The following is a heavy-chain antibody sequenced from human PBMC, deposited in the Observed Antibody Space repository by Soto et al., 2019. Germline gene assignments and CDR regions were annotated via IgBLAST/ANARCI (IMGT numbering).Heavy chain of an antibody. CDR3: SADHPHMAMGWPV. Sequence: ASVKVSCKASGFDFGSFGIQFLRQTRGRGLEWRGWIVVVSGSINYARQFQGRVAISRDMSSSTAYLDLYDLKSDDTAVYFCSADHPHMAMGWPVWGQGTTVTVSS. D-gene: IGHD1-26*01. V-gene: IGHV1-58*02. J-gene: IGHJ6*02. CDR1: GFDFGSFG. CDR2: IVVVSGSI.